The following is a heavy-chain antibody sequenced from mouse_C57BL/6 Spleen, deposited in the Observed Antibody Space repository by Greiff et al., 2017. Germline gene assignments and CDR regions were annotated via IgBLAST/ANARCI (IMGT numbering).Heavy chain of an antibody. J-gene: IGHJ3*01. CDR1: GYAFSSSW. D-gene: IGHD2-4*01. V-gene: IGHV1-82*01. Sequence: VKLMESGPELVKPGASVKISCKASGYAFSSSWMNWVKQRPGKGLEWIGRIYPGDGDTNYNGKFKGKATLTADKSSSTAYMQLSSLTSEDSAVYFCAVYDYEGSWFAYWGQGTLVTVSA. CDR3: AVYDYEGSWFAY. CDR2: IYPGDGDT.